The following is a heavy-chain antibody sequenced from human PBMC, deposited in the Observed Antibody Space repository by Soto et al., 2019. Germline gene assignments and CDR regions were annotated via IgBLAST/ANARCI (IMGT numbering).Heavy chain of an antibody. CDR1: GFTFSDYY. Sequence: QVQLVESGGGLVKPGGSLRLSCAASGFTFSDYYMSWIRQAPGKGLEWVSYISSSGSTIYYADSVKGRFTISRDNAKNSLYLQRNSLRAEDTAVYYCAGRYCTNGVCYHQKGGWFDPWGQGTLVTVSS. J-gene: IGHJ5*02. CDR3: AGRYCTNGVCYHQKGGWFDP. V-gene: IGHV3-11*01. D-gene: IGHD2-8*01. CDR2: ISSSGSTI.